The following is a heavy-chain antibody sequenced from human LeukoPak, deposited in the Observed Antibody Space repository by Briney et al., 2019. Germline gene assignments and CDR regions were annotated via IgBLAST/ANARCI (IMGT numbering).Heavy chain of an antibody. J-gene: IGHJ4*02. Sequence: PGGSLRLSCAAFGFTVSSNYMSWVRQAPGKGLEWVSVIYSGGSTYYADSVKGRFTISRDNSKNTLYLQMNSLRAEDTAVYYCAILGYGYYFDYWGQGTLVTVSS. CDR3: AILGYGYYFDY. D-gene: IGHD2-8*01. V-gene: IGHV3-53*01. CDR2: IYSGGST. CDR1: GFTVSSNY.